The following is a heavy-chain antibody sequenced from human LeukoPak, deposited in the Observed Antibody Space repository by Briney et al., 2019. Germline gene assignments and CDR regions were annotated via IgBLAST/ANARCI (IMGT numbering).Heavy chain of an antibody. Sequence: SETLSLTCTASGGSISSYYWSWLRQPPGKGLEWIGYIYTSGSTNSNPSLKSRVTISVDTSKNQFSLKLSSVTAADTAVYYCARYCSSTYYYYYMDAWGKGTTVTVSS. CDR3: ARYCSSTYYYYYMDA. CDR1: GGSISSYY. V-gene: IGHV4-4*09. CDR2: IYTSGST. D-gene: IGHD2-2*01. J-gene: IGHJ6*03.